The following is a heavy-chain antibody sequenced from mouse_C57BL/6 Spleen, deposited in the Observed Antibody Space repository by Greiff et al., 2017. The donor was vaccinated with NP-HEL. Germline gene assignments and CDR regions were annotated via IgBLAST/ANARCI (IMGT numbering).Heavy chain of an antibody. D-gene: IGHD1-1*01. CDR1: GYTFTDYN. CDR3: ARRCTTVVAGRYFDV. J-gene: IGHJ1*03. CDR2: INPNNGGT. V-gene: IGHV1-22*01. Sequence: VQLQQSGPELVKPGASVKMSCKASGYTFTDYNMHWVKQSHGQSLEWIGYINPNNGGTSYNQQFKGKATLTVNKSSSTAYMELRSLTSEDSAVYYCARRCTTVVAGRYFDVWGTGTTVTVSS.